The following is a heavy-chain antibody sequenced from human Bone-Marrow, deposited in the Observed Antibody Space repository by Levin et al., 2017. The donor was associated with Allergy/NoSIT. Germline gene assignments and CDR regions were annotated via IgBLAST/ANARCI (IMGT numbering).Heavy chain of an antibody. CDR3: AKAYTNGRYDFDS. J-gene: IGHJ4*02. V-gene: IGHV3-23*01. CDR2: SHYRDGYT. D-gene: IGHD5-18*01. CDR1: GFTFSSYA. Sequence: GGSLRLSCAASGFTFSSYAMSWVRQAPGKGLEWVSNSHYRDGYTYYADSVKGRFTISRDNSNNILYLQMNSLRAEDTAVYYCAKAYTNGRYDFDSWGQGTLVTVSS.